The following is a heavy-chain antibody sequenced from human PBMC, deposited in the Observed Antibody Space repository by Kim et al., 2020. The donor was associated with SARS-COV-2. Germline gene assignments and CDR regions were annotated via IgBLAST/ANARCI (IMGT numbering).Heavy chain of an antibody. J-gene: IGHJ4*02. D-gene: IGHD1-1*01. V-gene: IGHV4-31*02. CDR3: ARGLAPNWNDGFDY. Sequence: TPSLKRRVTRSVDTSKNQFSLKLSSVTAADTAVYYCARGLAPNWNDGFDYWGQGTLVTVSS.